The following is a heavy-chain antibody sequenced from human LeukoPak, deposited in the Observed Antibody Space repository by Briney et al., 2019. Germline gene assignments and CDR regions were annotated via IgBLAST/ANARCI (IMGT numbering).Heavy chain of an antibody. Sequence: SETLSLTCTVSGGSISSGSYYWSWIRQPAGKGLEWIGSIYHSGSTYYNPSLKSRVTISVDTSKNQFSLKLSSVTAADTAVYYCARRSGYSRIDYWGQGTLVTVSS. CDR2: IYHSGST. D-gene: IGHD6-13*01. J-gene: IGHJ4*02. V-gene: IGHV4-39*07. CDR1: GGSISSGSYY. CDR3: ARRSGYSRIDY.